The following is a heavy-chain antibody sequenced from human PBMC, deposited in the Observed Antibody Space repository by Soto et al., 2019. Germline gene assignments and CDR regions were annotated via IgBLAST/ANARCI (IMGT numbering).Heavy chain of an antibody. V-gene: IGHV5-10-1*01. D-gene: IGHD2-15*01. CDR3: TTDFVRYCSGGSCYFYYYGMDV. CDR1: GYSFNSYW. J-gene: IGHJ6*02. CDR2: IDPSDSYI. Sequence: PGESLRISYKGSGYSFNSYWISWVRQMPGKGLEWMGRIDPSDSYINYNPSFQGHVTISADKSISTAYLQMNSLKTEDTAVYYCTTDFVRYCSGGSCYFYYYGMDVWGQGTTVTVSS.